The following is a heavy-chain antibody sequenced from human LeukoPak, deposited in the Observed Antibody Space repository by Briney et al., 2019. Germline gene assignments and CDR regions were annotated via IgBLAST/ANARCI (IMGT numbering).Heavy chain of an antibody. CDR3: ARDSDYGDYTPNWFDP. V-gene: IGHV3-23*01. CDR1: GFTFSYA. D-gene: IGHD4-17*01. CDR2: ISGSGGST. J-gene: IGHJ5*02. Sequence: GGSLRLSCAASGFTFSYAMSWVRQAPGKGLEWVSTISGSGGSTYYADSVKGRFTISRDNSKNTLFLQMNSLRAEDTAVYYCARDSDYGDYTPNWFDPWGQGTLVTVSS.